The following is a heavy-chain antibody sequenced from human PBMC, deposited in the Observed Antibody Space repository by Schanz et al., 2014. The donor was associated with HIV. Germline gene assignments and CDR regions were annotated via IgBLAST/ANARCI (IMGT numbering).Heavy chain of an antibody. D-gene: IGHD5-18*01. CDR3: AGGALVFTEDYSFGLWSMGAVSGPFDY. V-gene: IGHV4-34*01. CDR1: RGSFSTHY. CDR2: VNHEGTT. Sequence: QVRLQQWGAGLLKPSETLSLTCAISRGSFSTHYGGWVRQPPGKGLQWIGEVNHEGTTTYNPSLRSRVAIAVAKYKNQLYLKLTSVTAADTALYFCAGGALVFTEDYSFGLWSMGAVSGPFDYWGQGTPVTVSS. J-gene: IGHJ4*02.